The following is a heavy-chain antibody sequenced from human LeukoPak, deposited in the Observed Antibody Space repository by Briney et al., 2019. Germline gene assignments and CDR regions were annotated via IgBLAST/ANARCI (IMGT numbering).Heavy chain of an antibody. CDR2: IYASGST. CDR3: ARGGKATVVTM. D-gene: IGHD4-23*01. CDR1: GDSIIRYY. Sequence: SETLSLTCTVSGDSIIRYYWSCIREPAGEGLEWIGRIYASGSTNYNLSLKCRVSMSVDTSKHKFSLKLTSVTSADRTLYYCARGGKATVVTMWGQGILVTVSS. J-gene: IGHJ4*02. V-gene: IGHV4-4*07.